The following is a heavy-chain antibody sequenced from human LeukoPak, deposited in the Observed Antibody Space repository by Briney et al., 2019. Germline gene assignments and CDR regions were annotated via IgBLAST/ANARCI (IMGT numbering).Heavy chain of an antibody. D-gene: IGHD3-22*01. CDR2: ISSSSSYI. CDR1: GFTFSSYA. Sequence: GGSLRLSCAASGFTFSSYAMSWVRQAPGKGLEWVSSISSSSSYIYYADSVKGRFTISRDNAKNSLYLQMNSLRAEDAAVYYCARETYYYDSSGPYYGYWGQGTLVTVSS. J-gene: IGHJ4*02. CDR3: ARETYYYDSSGPYYGY. V-gene: IGHV3-21*01.